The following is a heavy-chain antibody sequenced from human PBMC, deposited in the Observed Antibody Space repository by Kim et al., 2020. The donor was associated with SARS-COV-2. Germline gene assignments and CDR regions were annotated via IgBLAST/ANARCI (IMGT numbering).Heavy chain of an antibody. CDR3: ARGSAGITMIVVVRAYY. V-gene: IGHV4-34*01. J-gene: IGHJ6*01. CDR1: GGSFSGYY. Sequence: SESLSLTCAVYGGSFSGYYWSWIRQPPGKGLEWIGEINHSGSTNYNPSLKSRVTISVDTSKNQFSLKLSSVTAADTAVYYCARGSAGITMIVVVRAYY. CDR2: INHSGST. D-gene: IGHD3-22*01.